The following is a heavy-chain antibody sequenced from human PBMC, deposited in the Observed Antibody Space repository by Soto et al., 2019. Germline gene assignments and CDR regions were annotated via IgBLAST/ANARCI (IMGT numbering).Heavy chain of an antibody. CDR2: ISWNSGSI. CDR3: AKSTNYDFWSGPSPTIDY. CDR1: GFTFDDYA. J-gene: IGHJ4*02. Sequence: EVQLVESGGGLVQPGRSLRLSCAASGFTFDDYAMHWVRQAPGKGLEWVSGISWNSGSIGYADSVKGRFTSSRDNAKNSLYLQMNSLRAEDTALYYCAKSTNYDFWSGPSPTIDYWGQGTLVTVSS. V-gene: IGHV3-9*01. D-gene: IGHD3-3*01.